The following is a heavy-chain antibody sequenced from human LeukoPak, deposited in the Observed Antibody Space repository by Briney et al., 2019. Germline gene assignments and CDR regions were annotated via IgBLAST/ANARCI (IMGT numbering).Heavy chain of an antibody. CDR3: SRGSGWLSVY. J-gene: IGHJ4*02. V-gene: IGHV3-49*03. CDR2: ISGGTT. CDR1: GFTFGDYL. D-gene: IGHD6-19*01. Sequence: GGALRLSCTASGFTFGDYLMSWFRQAPGKGREWIGFISGGTTEYAASVKGRFTISRDDSTSIDYLQMNSLTTEDTAVYYCSRGSGWLSVYWGQGTLVTVSS.